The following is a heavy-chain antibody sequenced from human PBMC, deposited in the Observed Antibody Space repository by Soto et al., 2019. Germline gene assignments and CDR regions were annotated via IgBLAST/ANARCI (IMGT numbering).Heavy chain of an antibody. CDR1: GGSISSVGYY. Sequence: QVQLQESGPGLVKPSQTLSLTCTVSGGSISSVGYYWSWIRQHPGKGLEWIGYIYYSGSTYYNPSLKSRVTISVDTSKNQFSLKLSSVTAADTAVYYCARGYNWNLDYYYMDVWGKGTTVTVSS. D-gene: IGHD1-7*01. J-gene: IGHJ6*03. V-gene: IGHV4-31*03. CDR3: ARGYNWNLDYYYMDV. CDR2: IYYSGST.